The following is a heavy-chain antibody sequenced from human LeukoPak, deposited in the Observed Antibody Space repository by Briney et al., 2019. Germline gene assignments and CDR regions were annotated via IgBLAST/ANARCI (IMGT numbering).Heavy chain of an antibody. CDR2: INPSGGST. Sequence: ASVKVSCKASGYTFTSYYTHWVRQAPGQGLEWMGIINPSGGSTSYAQKFQGGVTTTRDMSTSTVYMELSSLRSEDTAVYYCARKACGGDCYFDYWGQGTLVTVSS. CDR1: GYTFTSYY. D-gene: IGHD2-21*02. CDR3: ARKACGGDCYFDY. V-gene: IGHV1-46*01. J-gene: IGHJ4*02.